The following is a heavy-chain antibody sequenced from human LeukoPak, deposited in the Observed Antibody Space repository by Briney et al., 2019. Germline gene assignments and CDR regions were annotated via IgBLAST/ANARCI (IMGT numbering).Heavy chain of an antibody. D-gene: IGHD3-9*01. J-gene: IGHJ4*02. V-gene: IGHV4-34*01. CDR3: ARGTRPFYYDILTGYYEDEGGYFDY. CDR2: INHSGST. CDR1: GGSFSGYY. Sequence: SETLSLTCAVYGGSFSGYYWSWIRQPPGKGLEWIGEINHSGSTNYNPSLKGRVTISVDTSKNQFSLKLSSVTAADTAVYYCARGTRPFYYDILTGYYEDEGGYFDYWGQGTLVTVSS.